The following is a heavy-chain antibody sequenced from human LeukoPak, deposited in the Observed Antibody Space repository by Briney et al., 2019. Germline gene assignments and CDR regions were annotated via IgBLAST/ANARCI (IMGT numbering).Heavy chain of an antibody. CDR3: ARDVQAGPGY. J-gene: IGHJ4*02. CDR2: INSDGSRT. Sequence: GGSLRLSCAASGFTFSSYLMHWVRQAPGKGLVWVSRINSDGSRTTYADSVKGRFTISRDNAKNTLHLQMNSLRAEDTAVYYCARDVQAGPGYWGQGTLVTVSS. D-gene: IGHD6-19*01. CDR1: GFTFSSYL. V-gene: IGHV3-74*01.